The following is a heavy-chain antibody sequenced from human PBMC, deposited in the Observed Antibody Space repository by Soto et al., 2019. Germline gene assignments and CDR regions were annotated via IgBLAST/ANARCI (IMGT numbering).Heavy chain of an antibody. CDR3: TTVGWPHKFDF. Sequence: PGGSLRLSCAASGFTFSNAWMRWVRQTPGKGLEWVGRIKSKSDGGTADYAAPVKGRFTMSRDDSKNTLYLQMSSLKTEDTAVYYCTTVGWPHKFDFWGQGTLVTVSS. CDR1: GFTFSNAW. D-gene: IGHD2-15*01. CDR2: IKSKSDGGTA. V-gene: IGHV3-15*01. J-gene: IGHJ4*02.